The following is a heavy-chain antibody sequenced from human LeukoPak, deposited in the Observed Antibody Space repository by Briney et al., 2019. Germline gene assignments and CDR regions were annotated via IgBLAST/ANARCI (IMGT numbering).Heavy chain of an antibody. D-gene: IGHD1-20*01. CDR3: ASRITGTTGAFDI. CDR2: IYPGDSDT. Sequence: GESLKIPCKGSGYSFTSYWIGWVRQMPGKGLEGMGIIYPGDSDTRYSPSFQGQVTISADKYISTAYLRWSSLKASDTAMYYCASRITGTTGAFDIWGRGTMVTVSS. CDR1: GYSFTSYW. J-gene: IGHJ3*02. V-gene: IGHV5-51*01.